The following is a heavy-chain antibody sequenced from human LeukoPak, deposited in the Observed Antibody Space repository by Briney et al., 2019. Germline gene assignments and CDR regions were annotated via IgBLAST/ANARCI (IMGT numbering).Heavy chain of an antibody. CDR2: ISWNSGSI. D-gene: IGHD3-10*01. V-gene: IGHV3-9*01. CDR3: ARCPTYYYGSGSSQFDY. CDR1: GFTFDDYA. Sequence: GGSLRLSCAASGFTFDDYAMHWVRQAPGKGLEWVSGISWNSGSIGYADSVKGRFTISRDNSKNTLYLQMNSLRAEDTAVYYCARCPTYYYGSGSSQFDYWGQGTLVTVSS. J-gene: IGHJ4*02.